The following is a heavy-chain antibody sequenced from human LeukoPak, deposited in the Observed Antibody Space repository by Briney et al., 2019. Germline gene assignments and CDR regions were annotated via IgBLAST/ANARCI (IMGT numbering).Heavy chain of an antibody. CDR1: GHTFTSHS. D-gene: IGHD3-10*01. Sequence: ASVKVSCKASGHTFTSHSLNWVRQAPGQGLEWMGWINVYTGDTKNAQKFQGRVTMTTDTSTSTAYMELRSLRSDDTAVYYCARSGSMVRGRITQYYYYYYYMDVWGKGTTVTISS. CDR3: ARSGSMVRGRITQYYYYYYYMDV. CDR2: INVYTGDT. J-gene: IGHJ6*03. V-gene: IGHV1-18*04.